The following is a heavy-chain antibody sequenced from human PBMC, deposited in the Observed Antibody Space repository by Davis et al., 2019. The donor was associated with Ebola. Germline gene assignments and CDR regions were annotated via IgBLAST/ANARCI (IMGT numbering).Heavy chain of an antibody. V-gene: IGHV3-21*01. D-gene: IGHD5-24*01. CDR3: ASHHLRRDGYNYDY. CDR2: ISSSSSYI. J-gene: IGHJ4*02. CDR1: GFTFSSYS. Sequence: GESLKISCSASGFTFSSYSMNWVRQAPGKGLEWVSSISSSSSYIYYADSVKGRFTISRDNAKNSLYLKMNSLRAEDTAVYYCASHHLRRDGYNYDYWGQGTLVTVSS.